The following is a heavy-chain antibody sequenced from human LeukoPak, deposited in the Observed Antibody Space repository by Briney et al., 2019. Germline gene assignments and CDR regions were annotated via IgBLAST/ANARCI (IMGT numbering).Heavy chain of an antibody. CDR1: GGTFSSYA. CDR3: ARVHLGYDSSVQWYFDL. D-gene: IGHD3-22*01. CDR2: INPIFGTA. V-gene: IGHV1-69*05. J-gene: IGHJ2*01. Sequence: GSSVKVSCKASGGTFSSYAISWVRQAPGQGLEWMGGINPIFGTANYAQKFQGRVTITTDESTSTAYMELSSLRSEDTAVYYCARVHLGYDSSVQWYFDLWGRGTLVTVSS.